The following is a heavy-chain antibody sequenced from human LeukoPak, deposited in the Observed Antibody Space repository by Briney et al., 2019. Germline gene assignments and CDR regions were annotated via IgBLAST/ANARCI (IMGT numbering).Heavy chain of an antibody. Sequence: AEALPYRCNASCGYSRRCYWSCLRQPPEKELDCIGYIYYSGSTTYDASLKSRVYISVDTSKNQFSLKLNSVTAADTSVYYCARAPNYGDPIDYWGQGTLVTDSS. V-gene: IGHV4-59*01. CDR2: IYYSGST. D-gene: IGHD4-17*01. J-gene: IGHJ4*02. CDR1: CGYSRRCY. CDR3: ARAPNYGDPIDY.